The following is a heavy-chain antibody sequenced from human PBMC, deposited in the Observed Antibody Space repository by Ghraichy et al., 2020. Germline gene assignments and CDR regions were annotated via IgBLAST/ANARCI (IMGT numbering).Heavy chain of an antibody. CDR3: ARVDGYNYYFDY. J-gene: IGHJ4*02. V-gene: IGHV4-61*01. CDR1: GGSVSSGSYF. D-gene: IGHD5-24*01. Sequence: GSLRLSCTVSGGSVSSGSYFWSWIRQPPGKELEWIGYIYYIGSTNYNPSLKSRVTISVDTSKNQFSLKLSSVTAADTAVYYCARVDGYNYYFDYWGQGTRVTVSP. CDR2: IYYIGST.